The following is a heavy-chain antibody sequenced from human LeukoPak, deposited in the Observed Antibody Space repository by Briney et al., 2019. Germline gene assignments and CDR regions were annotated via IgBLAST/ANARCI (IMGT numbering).Heavy chain of an antibody. CDR1: GYTFTDYY. Sequence: SVKVSCKASGYTFTDYYLLWVRQAPGQGLEWMGGIIPILGTANYAQKFQGRVTITADESTSTAYMELSSLRSEDTAVYYCARAGVGAAPSPLGYWGQGTLVTVSS. CDR3: ARAGVGAAPSPLGY. CDR2: IIPILGTA. J-gene: IGHJ4*02. D-gene: IGHD1-26*01. V-gene: IGHV1-69*13.